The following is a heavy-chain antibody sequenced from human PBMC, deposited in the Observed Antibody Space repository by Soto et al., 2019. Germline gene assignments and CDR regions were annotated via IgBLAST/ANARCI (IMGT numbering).Heavy chain of an antibody. CDR1: GFTFSSYS. Sequence: GGALRLSCAAPGFTFSSYSMNWVPQAPGKGLEWGSSISSSSSYISYADSVKGRFTISRDNAKNSLYLQMTSLRAEDTAVYYCASSNPWGQGTLVTVSS. V-gene: IGHV3-21*01. J-gene: IGHJ5*02. CDR3: ASSNP. CDR2: ISSSSSYI.